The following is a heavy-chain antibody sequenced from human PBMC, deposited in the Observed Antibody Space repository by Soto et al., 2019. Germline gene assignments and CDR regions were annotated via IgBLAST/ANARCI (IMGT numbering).Heavy chain of an antibody. V-gene: IGHV1-2*02. CDR2: INPRNGDK. CDR1: GYTFAGFY. D-gene: IGHD3-10*01. Sequence: ASVKVSCKASGYTFAGFYVHWVRQVPRQGLEWMGWINPRNGDKILAQKFEGRVTLTRDTSVTTAYMDLSSLDSDDTAVYYCARGPFGDSPIDFWGPGTMVTVSS. CDR3: ARGPFGDSPIDF. J-gene: IGHJ4*03.